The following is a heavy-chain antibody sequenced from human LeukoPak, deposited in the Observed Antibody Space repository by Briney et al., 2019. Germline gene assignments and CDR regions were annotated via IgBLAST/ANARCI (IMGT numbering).Heavy chain of an antibody. D-gene: IGHD5-12*01. CDR3: ARSSGYDLYFDY. CDR1: GGTFSSYA. J-gene: IGHJ4*02. Sequence: SVKVSCKASGGTFSSYAISWVRQAPGQGLEWMGRIIPTLGIANYAQKFQGRVTITADKSTSTAYMELSSLRSEDTAVYYCARSSGYDLYFDYWGQGTLVTVSS. V-gene: IGHV1-69*04. CDR2: IIPTLGIA.